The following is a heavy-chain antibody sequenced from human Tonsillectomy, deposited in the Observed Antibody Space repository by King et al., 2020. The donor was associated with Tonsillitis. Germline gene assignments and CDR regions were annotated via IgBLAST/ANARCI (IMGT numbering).Heavy chain of an antibody. J-gene: IGHJ3*02. Sequence: QLVQSGAEVKKPGASVKVSCKASGYTFTSYAMHWVRQAPGQRLEWMGWINAGNGNTKYSQKFQGRVTITRDTSASTAYMELSSLRSEDTAVYFCAREEYRGYDWAFDIWGQGTMVTVSS. V-gene: IGHV1-3*01. CDR2: INAGNGNT. CDR1: GYTFTSYA. D-gene: IGHD5-12*01. CDR3: AREEYRGYDWAFDI.